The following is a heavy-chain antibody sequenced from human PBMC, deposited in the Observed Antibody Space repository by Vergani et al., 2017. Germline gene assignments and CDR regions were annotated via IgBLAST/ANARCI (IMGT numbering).Heavy chain of an antibody. CDR2: IYYSGST. CDR3: ARVSSSWYVYYYYYMDV. Sequence: QVQLQESGPGLVKPSETLSLTCTVSGGSVSSGSYYWSWIRQPAGKGLEWIGYIYYSGSTNYNPSLKSRVTISVDTSKNQFSLKLSSVTAADTAVYYCARVSSSWYVYYYYYMDVWGKGP. CDR1: GGSVSSGSYY. V-gene: IGHV4-61*10. J-gene: IGHJ6*03. D-gene: IGHD6-13*01.